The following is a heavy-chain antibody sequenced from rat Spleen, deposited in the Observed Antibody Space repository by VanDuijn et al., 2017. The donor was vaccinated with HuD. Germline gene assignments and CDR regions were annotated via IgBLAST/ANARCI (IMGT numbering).Heavy chain of an antibody. CDR3: AREAEKPFHYFDY. D-gene: IGHD3-4*01. CDR1: GFTFNNFW. Sequence: EVQLVESGGGLVQPGRSLKLSCVASGFTFNNFWMSWIRQAPGKGLEWVASISNTGGGTYYRDSVKGRFTISRDNAKSTLYLQMDSLRSEDTATYYCAREAEKPFHYFDYWGQGVMVTVSS. V-gene: IGHV5-31*01. CDR2: ISNTGGGT. J-gene: IGHJ2*01.